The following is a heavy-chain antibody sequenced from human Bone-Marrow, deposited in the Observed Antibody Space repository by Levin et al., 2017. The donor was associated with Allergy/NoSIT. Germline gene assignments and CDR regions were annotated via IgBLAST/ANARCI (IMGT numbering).Heavy chain of an antibody. CDR3: ARTPPRDAGGHSPFHWYFDL. Sequence: KTSETLSLTCAVSGGSINSYFWSWIRRTPGKGLEWIGSMYYGGGTTYSPSLQSRVTISEDSSKNQVSLKVTSVTAADTAVYYCARTPPRDAGGHSPFHWYFDLWGRGSLVTVSS. D-gene: IGHD4-23*01. CDR1: GGSINSYF. V-gene: IGHV4-59*01. CDR2: MYYGGGT. J-gene: IGHJ2*01.